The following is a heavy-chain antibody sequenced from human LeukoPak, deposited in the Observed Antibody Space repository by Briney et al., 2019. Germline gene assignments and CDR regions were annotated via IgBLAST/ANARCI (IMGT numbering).Heavy chain of an antibody. Sequence: GASVKVSCKASGYTFTGYYMHWVRQAPGQGLEWMGWINPNSGGTNYAQKFRGRVTMTRDTSISTAYMELSRLRSDDTAVYYCARVHTAMVPRDYYGMDVWGQGTTVTVSS. D-gene: IGHD5-18*01. J-gene: IGHJ6*02. CDR3: ARVHTAMVPRDYYGMDV. CDR2: INPNSGGT. V-gene: IGHV1-2*02. CDR1: GYTFTGYY.